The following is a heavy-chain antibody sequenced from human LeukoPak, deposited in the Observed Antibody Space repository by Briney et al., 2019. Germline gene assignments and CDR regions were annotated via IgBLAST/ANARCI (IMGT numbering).Heavy chain of an antibody. V-gene: IGHV3-30*02. J-gene: IGHJ6*03. CDR3: AKDLGDRKIVVVPAAMIYYYYYYYMDV. CDR1: GFTFSSYG. Sequence: GGSLRLSCAASGFTFSSYGMHWVRQAPGKGLEWVAFIRYDGSNKYYADSVKGRFTISRDNSKNTLYLQMNSLRAEDTAVYYCAKDLGDRKIVVVPAAMIYYYYYYYMDVWGKGTTVTVSS. D-gene: IGHD2-2*01. CDR2: IRYDGSNK.